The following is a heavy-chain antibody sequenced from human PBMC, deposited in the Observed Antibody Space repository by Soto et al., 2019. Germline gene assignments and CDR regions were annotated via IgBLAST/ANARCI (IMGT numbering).Heavy chain of an antibody. CDR1: GGSISSYY. CDR2: IYYSGST. CDR3: ARMSVAGYFAY. J-gene: IGHJ4*02. V-gene: IGHV4-59*01. Sequence: SETLSLTCTVSGGSISSYYWSWIRQPPGKGLEWIGYIYYSGSTNYNPSLKSRVTISVDTSKNQFSLKLSSVTAADTAVYYCARMSVAGYFAYWGQGTLVTVSS. D-gene: IGHD6-19*01.